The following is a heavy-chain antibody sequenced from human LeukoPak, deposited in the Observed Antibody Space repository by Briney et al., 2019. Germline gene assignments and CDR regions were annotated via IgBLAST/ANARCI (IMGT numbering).Heavy chain of an antibody. CDR3: ASYWPLSDAFDI. J-gene: IGHJ3*02. Sequence: ASVKVSCKASGYTFTGYYMHWVRQAPGQGLEWTGWINPNSGGTNYAQKFQGRVTMTRDTSISTAYMELSRLRSDDTAVYYCASYWPLSDAFDIWGQGTMVTVSS. CDR1: GYTFTGYY. CDR2: INPNSGGT. D-gene: IGHD2-8*02. V-gene: IGHV1-2*02.